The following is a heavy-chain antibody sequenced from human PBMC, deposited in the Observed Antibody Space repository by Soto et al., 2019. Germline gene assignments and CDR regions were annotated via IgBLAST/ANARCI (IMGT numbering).Heavy chain of an antibody. CDR2: INHSGST. CDR1: GGSFSGYY. V-gene: IGHV4-34*01. D-gene: IGHD1-26*01. J-gene: IGHJ6*02. Sequence: KPSETLSLTCAVYGGSFSGYYWSWIRQPPGKGLEWIGEINHSGSTNYNPSLKSRVTISVDTSKNQFSLKLRSVTAADTAVYYCASPLSGGYYYYGMDVWGQGTTVTVSS. CDR3: ASPLSGGYYYYGMDV.